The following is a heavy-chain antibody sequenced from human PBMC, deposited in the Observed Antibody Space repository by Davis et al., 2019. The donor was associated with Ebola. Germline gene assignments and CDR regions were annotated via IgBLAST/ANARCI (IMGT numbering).Heavy chain of an antibody. CDR2: ISGSGGST. V-gene: IGHV3-23*01. D-gene: IGHD2-2*03. Sequence: PGGSLRLSCAASGFTFSSYAMSWVRQAPGKGLEWVSAISGSGGSTYYADSVKGRFTISRDNSKNMLYLQMNSLRAEDTAVYYCAKDGSYYYYYMDVWGKGTTVTVSS. J-gene: IGHJ6*03. CDR3: AKDGSYYYYYMDV. CDR1: GFTFSSYA.